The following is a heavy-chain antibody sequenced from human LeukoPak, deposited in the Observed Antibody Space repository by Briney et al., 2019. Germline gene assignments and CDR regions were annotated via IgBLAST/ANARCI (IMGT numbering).Heavy chain of an antibody. Sequence: PGRSLRLSCAASGFTFSSYGMHWVRQAPGKGLEWVAVIWYDGSNKYYADSVKGRFTISRDNSKNTLYLQMNSLRAEDTAVYYCARDRYGSGSYPLYTFDYWGQGTLVTVSS. D-gene: IGHD3-10*01. CDR3: ARDRYGSGSYPLYTFDY. J-gene: IGHJ4*02. CDR2: IWYDGSNK. CDR1: GFTFSSYG. V-gene: IGHV3-33*01.